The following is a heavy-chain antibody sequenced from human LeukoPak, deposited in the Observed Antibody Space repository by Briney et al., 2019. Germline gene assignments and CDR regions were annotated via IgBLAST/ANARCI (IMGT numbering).Heavy chain of an antibody. D-gene: IGHD3-10*01. V-gene: IGHV3-23*01. CDR1: GFTFSTYA. CDR2: ISDSGGKT. CDR3: AARAGGFRHFDY. J-gene: IGHJ4*02. Sequence: GGSLRLSCAASGFTFSTYAMSWVRQAPGKGLEWVSGISDSGGKTDYVDSVKGRFTVSRDNSKNTVYLQMSSLRAEDTAVYYCAARAGGFRHFDYWGQGTLVTVSS.